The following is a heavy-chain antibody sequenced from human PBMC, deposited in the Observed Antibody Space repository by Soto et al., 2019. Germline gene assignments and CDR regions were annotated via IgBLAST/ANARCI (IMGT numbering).Heavy chain of an antibody. CDR2: IYPGDSDT. V-gene: IGHV5-51*01. CDR1: GYSFTSYW. D-gene: IGHD5-18*01. J-gene: IGHJ4*02. Sequence: GESLKISCKGSGYSFTSYWIGWVRQMPGKGLEWMGIIYPGDSDTRYSPSFQGQVTISADKSISTAYLQWSSLKASDTAMYYCARRLCSYGSPQAHFDYWGQGTLVTVSS. CDR3: ARRLCSYGSPQAHFDY.